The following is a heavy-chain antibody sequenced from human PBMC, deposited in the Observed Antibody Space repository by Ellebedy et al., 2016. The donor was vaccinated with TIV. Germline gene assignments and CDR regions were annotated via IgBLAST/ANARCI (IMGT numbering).Heavy chain of an antibody. V-gene: IGHV3-66*01. CDR1: GFTVSSNY. Sequence: GESLKISCAASGFTVSSNYMSWVRQAPGKGLEWVSVIYSGGSTYYADSVKGRFTISRDNSKNTLYLQMNSLRAEATAVYSCARDQVYWGQGTLVTVSS. CDR2: IYSGGST. CDR3: ARDQVY. J-gene: IGHJ4*02.